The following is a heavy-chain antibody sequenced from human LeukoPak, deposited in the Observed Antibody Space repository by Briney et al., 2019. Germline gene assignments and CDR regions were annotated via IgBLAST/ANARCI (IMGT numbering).Heavy chain of an antibody. CDR2: IHYSGST. CDR3: AREDIVVVVAAEGGAFDI. V-gene: IGHV4-59*01. J-gene: IGHJ3*02. CDR1: GGSISSYY. Sequence: SETLSLTCTVSGGSISSYYWSWIRQPPGKGLEWIGYIHYSGSTTYNPSLKSRVTISVDTSKNQFSLKLSSVTAADTAVYYCAREDIVVVVAAEGGAFDIWGQGTMVTVSS. D-gene: IGHD2-15*01.